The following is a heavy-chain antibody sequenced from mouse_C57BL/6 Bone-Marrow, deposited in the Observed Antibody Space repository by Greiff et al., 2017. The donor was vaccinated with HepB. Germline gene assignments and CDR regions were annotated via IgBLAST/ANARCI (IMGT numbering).Heavy chain of an antibody. J-gene: IGHJ2*01. CDR2: ISYSGST. Sequence: EVKLQESGPGMVKPSQSLSLTCTVTGYSITSGYDWHWIRHFPGNKLEWMGYISYSGSTNYNPSLKSRISITPDTSTNHFFLKLNSVTTEDTATYYCASGYYDYDGDYFDYWGQGTTLTVSS. CDR3: ASGYYDYDGDYFDY. D-gene: IGHD2-4*01. V-gene: IGHV3-1*01. CDR1: GYSITSGYD.